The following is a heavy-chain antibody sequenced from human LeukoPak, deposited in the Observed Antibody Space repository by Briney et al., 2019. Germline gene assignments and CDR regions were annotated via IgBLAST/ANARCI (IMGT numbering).Heavy chain of an antibody. CDR3: ARAAMTSGLYAFDV. D-gene: IGHD3-10*01. J-gene: IGHJ3*01. CDR2: ISDSGGTT. V-gene: IGHV3-23*01. CDR1: GFTFSSYA. Sequence: GGSLRLSCAASGFTFSSYAMSWVRHAPGEGLEWVSAISDSGGTTYYADSVKGRFTISRDNAKNTVYLQMDSLRDEDTAVYYCARAAMTSGLYAFDVWGQGTMVTVSS.